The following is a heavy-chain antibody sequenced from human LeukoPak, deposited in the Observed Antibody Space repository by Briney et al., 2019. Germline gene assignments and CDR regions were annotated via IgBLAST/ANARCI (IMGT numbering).Heavy chain of an antibody. V-gene: IGHV1-46*01. J-gene: IGHJ4*02. CDR3: AKAVPKTIFGVAIGYYFDY. CDR2: INPSGGST. D-gene: IGHD3-3*01. Sequence: ASVKVSCKASGYTFTSYYMHWVRQAPGQGLEWMGIINPSGGSTSYAQKFQGRVTMTRDTSTSTVYMELSSLRSEDTAVYYCAKAVPKTIFGVAIGYYFDYWGQGTLVTVSS. CDR1: GYTFTSYY.